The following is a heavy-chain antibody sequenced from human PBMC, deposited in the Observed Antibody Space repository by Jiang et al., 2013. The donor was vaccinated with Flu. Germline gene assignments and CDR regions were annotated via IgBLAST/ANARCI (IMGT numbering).Heavy chain of an antibody. CDR3: ARREQWPNAFDI. J-gene: IGHJ3*02. D-gene: IGHD6-19*01. Sequence: GQVTISADKSISTAYLQWSSLKASDTAMYYCARREQWPNAFDIWGQGTMVTVSS. V-gene: IGHV5-51*01.